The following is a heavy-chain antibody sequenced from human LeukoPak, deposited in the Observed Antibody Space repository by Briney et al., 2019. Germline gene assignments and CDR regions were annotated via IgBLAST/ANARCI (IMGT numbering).Heavy chain of an antibody. CDR3: ARSFSGRGDAFDI. CDR1: GGSIGSYY. V-gene: IGHV4-59*01. D-gene: IGHD6-19*01. CDR2: IYSTGST. J-gene: IGHJ3*02. Sequence: KPAETLSLTCTVSGGSIGSYYWSWIRQPPGKGLEWIGYIYSTGSTDYNPSLKSRATISVDTSKNQFSLKLSSVTAADTAVYYCARSFSGRGDAFDIWGQGTMVTVSS.